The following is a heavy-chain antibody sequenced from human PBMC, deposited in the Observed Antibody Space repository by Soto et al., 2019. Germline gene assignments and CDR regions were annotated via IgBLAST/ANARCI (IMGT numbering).Heavy chain of an antibody. CDR1: GFTFSSYG. J-gene: IGHJ6*02. D-gene: IGHD6-13*01. V-gene: IGHV3-30*18. CDR2: ISYDGSNK. Sequence: GGSLRLSCAASGFTFSSYGMHWVRQAPGRGLEWVAVISYDGSNKYYADSVKGRFTISRDNSKNTLYLQMNSLRAEDTAVYYCAKEGSSSWALCYYYGMDVWGQGTTVTVSS. CDR3: AKEGSSSWALCYYYGMDV.